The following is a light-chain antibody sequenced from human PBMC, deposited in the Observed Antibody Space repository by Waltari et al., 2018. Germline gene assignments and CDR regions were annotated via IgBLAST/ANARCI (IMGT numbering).Light chain of an antibody. CDR2: DDS. J-gene: IGLJ3*02. V-gene: IGLV1-40*01. CDR1: TSHVRAPYG. CDR3: QSYDGSLTGWV. Sequence: QSVLTQPPSVSGAPGQRVTIACTGRTSHVRAPYGVYWYQQLPGEAPKLLIHDDSSRPSGVPYRFSGSKSGTSAYLAITWLQAEDEADYYCQSYDGSLTGWVFGGGTNLAVL.